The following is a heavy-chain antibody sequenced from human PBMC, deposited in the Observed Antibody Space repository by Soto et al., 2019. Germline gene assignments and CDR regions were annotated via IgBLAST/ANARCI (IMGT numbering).Heavy chain of an antibody. CDR1: GYTFTSYG. CDR3: ARDGRSGYSYGFPYSSGWPDAFDI. V-gene: IGHV1-18*01. CDR2: ISAYNGNT. Sequence: GASVKVSCKASGYTFTSYGISWVRQAPGQGLEWMGWISAYNGNTNYAQKLQGRVTMTTDTSTSTAYMELRSLRSDDTAVYYCARDGRSGYSYGFPYSSGWPDAFDIWGQGTMVTVSS. D-gene: IGHD5-18*01. J-gene: IGHJ3*02.